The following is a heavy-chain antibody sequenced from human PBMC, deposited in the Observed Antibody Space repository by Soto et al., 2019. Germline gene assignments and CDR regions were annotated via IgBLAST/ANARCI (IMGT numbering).Heavy chain of an antibody. CDR2: ISGSGGST. D-gene: IGHD5-12*01. V-gene: IGHV3-23*01. J-gene: IGHJ4*02. CDR1: GFTFSSYA. Sequence: PGGSLRLSCAASGFTFSSYAMSWVRQAPGKGLEWVSAISGSGGSTYYADSVKGRFTISRDNSKNTLYLQMNSLRAEDTAVYYCAKVYEATIFVVGYYFDYWGQGTLVTVSS. CDR3: AKVYEATIFVVGYYFDY.